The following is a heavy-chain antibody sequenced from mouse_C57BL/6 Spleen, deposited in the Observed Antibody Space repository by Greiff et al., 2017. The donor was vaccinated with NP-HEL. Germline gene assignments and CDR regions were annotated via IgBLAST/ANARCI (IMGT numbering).Heavy chain of an antibody. CDR2: ISSGSSTI. CDR1: GFTFSDYG. CDR3: AREYFDV. J-gene: IGHJ1*03. Sequence: EVKLMESGGGLVKPGGSLKLSCAASGFTFSDYGMHWVRQAPEKGLEWVAYISSGSSTIYYADTVKGRFTISRDNAKNTLFLQMTSLRSEDTAMDYCAREYFDVWGTGTTVTVSS. V-gene: IGHV5-17*01.